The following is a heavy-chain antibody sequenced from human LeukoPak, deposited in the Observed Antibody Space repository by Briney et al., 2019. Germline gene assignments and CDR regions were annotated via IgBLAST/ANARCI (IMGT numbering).Heavy chain of an antibody. V-gene: IGHV4-59*01. Sequence: SETLSLTCTVSGGSISSYHWSWIRQPPGKGLEWIGYIYYSGSTNYNPSLKSRVTISVDTSKNQFSLKLSSVTAADTAVYYCARDSGLVPHAFDIWGQGTMVTVSS. CDR3: ARDSGLVPHAFDI. D-gene: IGHD6-6*01. CDR1: GGSISSYH. J-gene: IGHJ3*02. CDR2: IYYSGST.